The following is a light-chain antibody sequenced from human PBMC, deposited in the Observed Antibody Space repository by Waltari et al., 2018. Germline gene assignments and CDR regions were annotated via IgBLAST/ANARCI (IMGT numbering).Light chain of an antibody. V-gene: IGLV2-14*03. CDR3: SSYRGSFTLV. Sequence: QSALTQPASVSGSPGQSITISCTGTSSAVGADDNVYLYQQQPGKAPKLMIYDVTKRPSGVSNRFSGSKSGNTASLTISGLQAEDEADYYCSSYRGSFTLVFGGGTKVTVL. CDR1: SSAVGADDN. CDR2: DVT. J-gene: IGLJ3*02.